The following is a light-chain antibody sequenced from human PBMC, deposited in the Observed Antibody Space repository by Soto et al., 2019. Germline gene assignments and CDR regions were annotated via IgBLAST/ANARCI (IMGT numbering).Light chain of an antibody. CDR3: QQDNSYRA. J-gene: IGKJ1*01. Sequence: DIQMTQSPSTLSASVGDRVTITCRARQSIDTWLAWHQQKPGQVPKLLISKASSLESGVPSRFSGSGSGTEFTLTISSLQPDDSATYYCQQDNSYRAFGQGTNVEI. V-gene: IGKV1-5*03. CDR1: QSIDTW. CDR2: KAS.